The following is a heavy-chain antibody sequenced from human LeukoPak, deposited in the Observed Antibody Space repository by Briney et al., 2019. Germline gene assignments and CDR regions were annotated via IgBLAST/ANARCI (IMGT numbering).Heavy chain of an antibody. Sequence: PSETLSLTCTVSGGSISSGSYYWSWIRQPAGKGLEWIGRIYTSGSTNYNPSLKSRVTMSVDTSKNQFSLKLSSVTAADTAVYYCARAGGYGAPADYWGQGTLVTVSS. D-gene: IGHD3-10*01. J-gene: IGHJ4*02. CDR2: IYTSGST. V-gene: IGHV4-61*02. CDR1: GGSISSGSYY. CDR3: ARAGGYGAPADY.